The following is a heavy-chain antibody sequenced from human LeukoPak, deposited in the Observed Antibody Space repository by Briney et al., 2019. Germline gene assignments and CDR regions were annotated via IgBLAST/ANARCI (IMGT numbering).Heavy chain of an antibody. Sequence: SETLSLTCTVSGGSISGYYWSWIRQPPGKGPEWIGYIYYSGSTNYNPSLKSRVTISVDTSKNQFSLKLSSVTAADTAVYYCARGCSAGTPHNWFDPRGQGTLVTVSS. CDR3: ARGCSAGTPHNWFDP. CDR1: GGSISGYY. V-gene: IGHV4-59*01. D-gene: IGHD6-13*01. CDR2: IYYSGST. J-gene: IGHJ5*02.